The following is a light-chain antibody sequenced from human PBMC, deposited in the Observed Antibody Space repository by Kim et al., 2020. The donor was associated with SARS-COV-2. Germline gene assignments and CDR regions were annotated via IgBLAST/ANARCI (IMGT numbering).Light chain of an antibody. CDR2: DAS. J-gene: IGKJ4*01. CDR3: QQYNKWPLT. V-gene: IGKV3-15*01. Sequence: VSPGEGPTLTCRASQSIISNLAWYQQKPGQAHRRLIYDASTRATGIPARFSGSGSGIEFTLTISSLQSEDFAVYYCQQYNKWPLTFGGGTKVDIK. CDR1: QSIISN.